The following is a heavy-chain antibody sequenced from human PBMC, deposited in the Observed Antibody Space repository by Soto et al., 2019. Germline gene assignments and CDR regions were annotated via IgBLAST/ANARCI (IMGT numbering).Heavy chain of an antibody. J-gene: IGHJ4*02. V-gene: IGHV5-51*01. Sequence: GESLKISCKGSGYSFNNYWIVWVRQMPGKGLEWMGIIYPGDSETKYSPSFQGQVTISADKSISTAYLQWSSLKASDTAMYYCARQLSTSWTGFDYWGQGTLVTVSS. D-gene: IGHD6-13*01. CDR1: GYSFNNYW. CDR3: ARQLSTSWTGFDY. CDR2: IYPGDSET.